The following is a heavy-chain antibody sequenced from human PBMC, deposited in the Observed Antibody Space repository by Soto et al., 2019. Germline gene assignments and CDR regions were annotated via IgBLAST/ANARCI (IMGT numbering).Heavy chain of an antibody. CDR2: ISWNSGSI. CDR3: AKRSISAAAGLDAFDI. Sequence: LSCAASGFTFDDYAMHWVRQAPGKGLEWVSGISWNSGSIGYADSVKGRFTISRDNAKNSLYLQMNSLRAEDTALYYCAKRSISAAAGLDAFDIWCQAPMVTGSS. CDR1: GFTFDDYA. J-gene: IGHJ3*02. D-gene: IGHD6-13*01. V-gene: IGHV3-9*01.